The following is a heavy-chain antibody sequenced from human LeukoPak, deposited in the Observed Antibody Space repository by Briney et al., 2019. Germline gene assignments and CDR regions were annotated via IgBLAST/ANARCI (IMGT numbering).Heavy chain of an antibody. V-gene: IGHV3-33*01. Sequence: GSLRLSCAASGFTFSSYGMHWVRQAPGKGLEWVAVIWYDGSNKYYADSVKGRFTISRDNSKNTLYLQMNSLRAEDTAVYYCARGPYTGYSSSWYVFQHWGQGTLVTVSS. D-gene: IGHD6-13*01. CDR2: IWYDGSNK. CDR3: ARGPYTGYSSSWYVFQH. J-gene: IGHJ1*01. CDR1: GFTFSSYG.